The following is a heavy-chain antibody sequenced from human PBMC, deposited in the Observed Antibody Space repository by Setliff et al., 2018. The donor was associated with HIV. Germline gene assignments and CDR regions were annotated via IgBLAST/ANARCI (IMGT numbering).Heavy chain of an antibody. CDR3: VRHLSEMAMVDH. CDR1: GNSIGSGYY. CDR2: IYYNGNI. V-gene: IGHV4-38-2*01. Sequence: ETLSLPCAVSGNSIGSGYYWGWIRQPPGKGLEWIASIYYNGNIYYNPSLKSRVTITMDTSKNQFSLKLSSVTAADTAVYSCVRHLSEMAMVDHWGQGTLVTVSS. J-gene: IGHJ4*02.